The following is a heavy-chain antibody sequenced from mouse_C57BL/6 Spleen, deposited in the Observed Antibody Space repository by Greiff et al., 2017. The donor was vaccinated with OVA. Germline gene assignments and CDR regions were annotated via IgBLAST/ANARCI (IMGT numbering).Heavy chain of an antibody. CDR3: TRSHCGSSFDY. J-gene: IGHJ2*01. CDR2: INPNNGGT. V-gene: IGHV1-26*01. CDR1: GYTFTDYY. D-gene: IGHD1-1*01. Sequence: EVQLQQSGPELVKPGASVKISCKASGYTFTDYYMNWVKQSHGKSLEWIGDINPNNGGTSYNQKFKGKATLTVDKSSSTAYMELRSLTSEDSAVYYCTRSHCGSSFDYWGQGTTLTVSS.